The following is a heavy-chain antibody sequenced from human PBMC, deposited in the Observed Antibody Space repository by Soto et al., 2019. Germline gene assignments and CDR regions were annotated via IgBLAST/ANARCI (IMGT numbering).Heavy chain of an antibody. J-gene: IGHJ3*02. CDR3: AQSSSSLDAFDI. V-gene: IGHV3-23*01. CDR2: ISGSGGSI. D-gene: IGHD2-15*01. CDR1: GFTFSSYA. Sequence: GGSLRLSCAASGFTFSSYAMSWVRQAPGKGLEWVSAISGSGGSIYYADSVKGRFTISRDNSKNTLYLQMNSLRAEDTAVYYCAQSSSSLDAFDIWGQGTMVTVSS.